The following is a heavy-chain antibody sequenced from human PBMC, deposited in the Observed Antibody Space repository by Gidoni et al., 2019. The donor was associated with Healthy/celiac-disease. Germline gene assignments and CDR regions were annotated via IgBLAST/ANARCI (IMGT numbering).Heavy chain of an antibody. D-gene: IGHD3-3*01. CDR1: GFTFSSYA. Sequence: QVQLVESGGGVVQPGRSLRLSCAASGFTFSSYALHWVRQAPGKGLEWVAVISYDGSNKYYADSVKGRFTISRNNSKNTLYLQMNSLRAEDTAVYYCARDVRFLEWYDKGGAFDIWGQGTMVTVSS. V-gene: IGHV3-30-3*01. CDR3: ARDVRFLEWYDKGGAFDI. CDR2: ISYDGSNK. J-gene: IGHJ3*02.